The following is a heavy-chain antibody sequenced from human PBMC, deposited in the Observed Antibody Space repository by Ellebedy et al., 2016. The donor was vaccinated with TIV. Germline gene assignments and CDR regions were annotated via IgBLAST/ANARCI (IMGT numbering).Heavy chain of an antibody. CDR2: IYYSGST. CDR3: ARVNPSSGWYGDIDY. V-gene: IGHV4-31*03. D-gene: IGHD6-19*01. CDR1: GGSISSGGYY. Sequence: MPSETLSLTCTVSGGSISSGGYYWSWIRQHPGKGLEWLGYIYYSGSTYYNPSLKSRVTISVDTTKNQFSLKLSSVTAADTAVYYCARVNPSSGWYGDIDYWGQGTLVTVSA. J-gene: IGHJ4*02.